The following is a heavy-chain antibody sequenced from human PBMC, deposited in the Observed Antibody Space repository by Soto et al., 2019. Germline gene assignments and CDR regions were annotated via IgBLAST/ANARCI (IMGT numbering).Heavy chain of an antibody. J-gene: IGHJ5*02. D-gene: IGHD3-22*01. CDR3: ARAENGALPWGYYYDSSARGAVDP. CDR2: IYYSGST. V-gene: IGHV4-30-4*01. Sequence: SETLSLTCTVSGGSISSGDCYWSWIRQPPGKGLEWIGYIYYSGSTYYNPSLKSRVTISVDTSKNQFSLKLSSVTAADTAVYYCARAENGALPWGYYYDSSARGAVDPWGQGTLVTVSS. CDR1: GGSISSGDCY.